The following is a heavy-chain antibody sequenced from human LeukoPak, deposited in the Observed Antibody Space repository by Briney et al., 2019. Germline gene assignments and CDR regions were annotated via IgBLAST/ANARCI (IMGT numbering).Heavy chain of an antibody. Sequence: ASVKVSCKASGYTFTSYYMHWVRHAPGQGLEWMGIINPSGGSTSYAQKFQGRVTMTRDTSTSTVYMELSSLRSEDTAVYYRARDSSGSYPFDYWGQGTLVTVSS. CDR3: ARDSSGSYPFDY. V-gene: IGHV1-46*01. CDR2: INPSGGST. CDR1: GYTFTSYY. J-gene: IGHJ4*02. D-gene: IGHD3-10*01.